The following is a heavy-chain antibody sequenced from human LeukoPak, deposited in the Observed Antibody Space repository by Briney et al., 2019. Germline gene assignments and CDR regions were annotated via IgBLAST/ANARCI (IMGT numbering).Heavy chain of an antibody. CDR2: IKSKTDGGTT. J-gene: IGHJ4*02. D-gene: IGHD2-2*02. CDR3: VTDPVAYTNSPPFDS. Sequence: PGGSLRLSCAASGFTVSSNYMNWVRQAPGKGLEWVGRIKSKTDGGTTDYIALVKGRFTISRDDSKDTLYLQMNSLKTEDTAVYYCVTDPVAYTNSPPFDSWGQGTLVTVSS. CDR1: GFTVSSNY. V-gene: IGHV3-15*01.